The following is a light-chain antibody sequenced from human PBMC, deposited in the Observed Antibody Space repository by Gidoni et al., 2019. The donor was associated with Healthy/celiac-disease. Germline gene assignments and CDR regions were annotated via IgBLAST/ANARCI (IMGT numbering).Light chain of an antibody. V-gene: IGKV1D-8*01. Sequence: VIWMTQSPSLLSASTGDRVTISCRMSQGMSSYLAWYQQKPGKAPELLIYAASTLQSGVQSRLSGSGSGTDFTLTISCLQSEDFATYYCQQYYSFPYTFGQGTKLEIK. CDR3: QQYYSFPYT. CDR2: AAS. CDR1: QGMSSY. J-gene: IGKJ2*01.